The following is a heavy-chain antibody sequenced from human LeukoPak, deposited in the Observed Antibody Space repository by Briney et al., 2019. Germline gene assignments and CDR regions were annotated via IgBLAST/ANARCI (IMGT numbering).Heavy chain of an antibody. CDR3: ARGSGYCSGGSCSLAFDI. D-gene: IGHD2-15*01. CDR2: VYHTGIS. Sequence: SETLSLTCTVSGYSISSAYYWGWIRQPPGQGLEWIGTVYHTGISYFNPALKSRVTISVDTSKNQFSLKLTSVTAADTAVYYCARGSGYCSGGSCSLAFDIWGQGTMVTVSS. V-gene: IGHV4-38-2*02. J-gene: IGHJ3*02. CDR1: GYSISSAYY.